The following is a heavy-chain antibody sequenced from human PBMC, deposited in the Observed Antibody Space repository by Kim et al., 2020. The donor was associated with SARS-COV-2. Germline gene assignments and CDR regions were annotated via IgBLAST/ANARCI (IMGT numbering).Heavy chain of an antibody. Sequence: GESLKISCKGSGYSFTSYWISWVRQMPGKGLEWMGRIDPSDSYTNYSPSFQGHVTISADKSISTAYLQRSSLKASDTAMYYCARHDLAAAGISWFDPWGQGTLVTVSS. V-gene: IGHV5-10-1*01. D-gene: IGHD6-13*01. CDR1: GYSFTSYW. J-gene: IGHJ5*02. CDR2: IDPSDSYT. CDR3: ARHDLAAAGISWFDP.